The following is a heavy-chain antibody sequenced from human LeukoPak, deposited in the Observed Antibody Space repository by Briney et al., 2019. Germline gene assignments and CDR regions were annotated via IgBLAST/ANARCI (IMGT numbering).Heavy chain of an antibody. CDR1: GYTFTGYY. CDR3: AREGLLELLLIDY. Sequence: SCKAPGYTFTGYYMHWVRQAPGKGLEWVAVISYDGSNKYYADSVKGRFTISRDNSKNTLYLQMNSLRAEDTAVYYCAREGLLELLLIDYWGQGTLVTVSS. CDR2: ISYDGSNK. J-gene: IGHJ4*02. D-gene: IGHD1-26*01. V-gene: IGHV3-30-3*01.